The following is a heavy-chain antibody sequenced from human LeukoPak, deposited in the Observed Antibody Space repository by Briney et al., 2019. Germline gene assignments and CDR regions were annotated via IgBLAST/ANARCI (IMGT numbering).Heavy chain of an antibody. J-gene: IGHJ4*02. Sequence: GGSLRLFCAASGFTFSSYAMSWVRQAPGKGLEWVSAISGGGGGTYYADSVKGRFTISRDNSKNTLYLQMNSLRAEDTAVYYCAKDLSTLVRGVITLWGQGALVTVSS. V-gene: IGHV3-23*01. D-gene: IGHD3-10*01. CDR2: ISGGGGGT. CDR1: GFTFSSYA. CDR3: AKDLSTLVRGVITL.